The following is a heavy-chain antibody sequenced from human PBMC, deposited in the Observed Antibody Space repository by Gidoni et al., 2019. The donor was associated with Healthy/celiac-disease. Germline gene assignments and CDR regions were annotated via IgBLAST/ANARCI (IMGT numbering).Heavy chain of an antibody. CDR2: INPNGGGT. CDR3: ARDKRSGWYVY. V-gene: IGHV1-2*02. D-gene: IGHD6-19*01. CDR1: GHTFTRYY. Sequence: VQLVQSWAEVTQAGASVTVSCQAAGHTFTRYYLHWVRQAPGQGLVGAGWINPNGGGTNYAQKFQGRVIMTRETSISTAYMELSRLRSDDTAVYYCARDKRSGWYVYWGQGTLVTVSS. J-gene: IGHJ4*02.